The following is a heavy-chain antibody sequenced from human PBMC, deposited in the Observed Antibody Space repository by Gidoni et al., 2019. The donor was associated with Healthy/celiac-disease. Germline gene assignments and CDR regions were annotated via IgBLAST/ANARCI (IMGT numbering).Heavy chain of an antibody. Sequence: GLEWMGWINPNSGGTNYAQKFQGRVTMTRDTSISTAYMELSRLRSDDTAVYYCARGGDGYNLFDYWGQGTLVTVSS. V-gene: IGHV1-2*02. CDR3: ARGGDGYNLFDY. D-gene: IGHD5-12*01. J-gene: IGHJ4*02. CDR2: INPNSGGT.